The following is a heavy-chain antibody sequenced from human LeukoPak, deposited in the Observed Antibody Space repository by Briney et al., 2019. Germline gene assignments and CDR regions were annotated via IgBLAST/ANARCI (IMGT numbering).Heavy chain of an antibody. V-gene: IGHV3-48*02. CDR1: GFAFSRYS. J-gene: IGHJ4*02. CDR3: ARTPSGYDFDY. CDR2: ITSSSGTI. Sequence: PGGSVRLSCAASGFAFSRYSMNWVRQAPGKGLEWVSYITSSSGTIYYADSVKGRFTISRDNAKNSLNLQMNSLRDEDTAVCYCARTPSGYDFDYWGRGALVTVSS. D-gene: IGHD5-12*01.